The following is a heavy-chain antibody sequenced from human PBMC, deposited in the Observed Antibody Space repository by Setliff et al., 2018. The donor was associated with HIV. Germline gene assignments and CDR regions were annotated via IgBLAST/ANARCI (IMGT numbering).Heavy chain of an antibody. V-gene: IGHV4-31*03. CDR3: AKEGNSVDNWLDP. Sequence: SETLSLTCTVSGDPIFIGGYYWSWIRQYPGGGLEWMGYIYHTGKTYYNPSLQSRIIMSLDMSQNQFSLKLSSVTAADTAVYYCAKEGNSVDNWLDPWGPGTLVTVSS. CDR1: GDPIFIGGYY. J-gene: IGHJ5*02. D-gene: IGHD1-26*01. CDR2: IYHTGKT.